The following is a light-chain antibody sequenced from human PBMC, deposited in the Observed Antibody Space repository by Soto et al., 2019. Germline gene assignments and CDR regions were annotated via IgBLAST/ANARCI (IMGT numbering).Light chain of an antibody. CDR2: GAS. V-gene: IGKV3-15*01. CDR1: QSVSSY. Sequence: EIVLTQSPATLSLSPGERATLSCRASQSVSSYLAWYQQKPGQAPRLPIYGASTRATGFPARFSGSGSGTDFTLTISSLQSEDFAVYYCQQFNNWPLTFGGGTKVDIK. J-gene: IGKJ4*01. CDR3: QQFNNWPLT.